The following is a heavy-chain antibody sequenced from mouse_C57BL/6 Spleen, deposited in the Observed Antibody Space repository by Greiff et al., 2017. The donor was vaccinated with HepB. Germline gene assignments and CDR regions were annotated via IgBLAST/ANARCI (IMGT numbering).Heavy chain of an antibody. D-gene: IGHD2-5*01. CDR3: TRDSNSAMDY. Sequence: QESGAELVRPGASVTLSCKASGYTFTDYEMNWGKQTPVHGLEWIGAIDPETGGTAYNQKFKGKATLTADKSSSTAYMELRSLTSEDSAVYYCTRDSNSAMDYWGQGTSVTVSS. V-gene: IGHV1-15*01. J-gene: IGHJ4*01. CDR2: IDPETGGT. CDR1: GYTFTDYE.